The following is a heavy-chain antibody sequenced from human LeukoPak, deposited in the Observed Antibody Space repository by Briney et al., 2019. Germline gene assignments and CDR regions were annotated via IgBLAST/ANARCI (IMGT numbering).Heavy chain of an antibody. Sequence: SGGSLRLSCAASGFTFSSYSMNWVRQAPGKGLEWVSSISSSSSYIYYADSVKGRFTISRDNAKNSLYLQMNSLRAEDTAVYYCASSPADKRGSEFDYWGQGTLVTVSS. V-gene: IGHV3-21*01. J-gene: IGHJ4*02. D-gene: IGHD3-10*01. CDR2: ISSSSSYI. CDR1: GFTFSSYS. CDR3: ASSPADKRGSEFDY.